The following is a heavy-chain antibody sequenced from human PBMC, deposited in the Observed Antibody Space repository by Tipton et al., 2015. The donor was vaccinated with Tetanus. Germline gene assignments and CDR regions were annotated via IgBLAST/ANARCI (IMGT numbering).Heavy chain of an antibody. J-gene: IGHJ4*02. CDR1: GSSISRSSHY. CDR3: ARANNEFPKKGPFDS. CDR2: VYHSGAT. V-gene: IGHV4-61*01. D-gene: IGHD1-1*01. Sequence: LRLSCTVSGSSISRSSHYWTWIRQPPGKEPEWVGYVYHSGATNYHPSLKSRLAISADTSKNQFSLNLRSVITADTAVYYCARANNEFPKKGPFDSWGQGSLVIVSS.